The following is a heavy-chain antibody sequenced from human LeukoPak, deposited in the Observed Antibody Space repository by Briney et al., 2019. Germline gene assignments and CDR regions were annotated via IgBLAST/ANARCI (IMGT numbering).Heavy chain of an antibody. CDR3: ARGGAGVVRETLVGPRRQYYFMDV. V-gene: IGHV1-2*02. Sequence: ASVKVSCKAYGYSFSGYYIHWVRQAPGQGLEWMGWINPNSATTNYAQKFKSRVSMTRDMSISIAYMELSSLRSDDTAVYYCARGGAGVVRETLVGPRRQYYFMDVWGKGTTVTVSS. CDR1: GYSFSGYY. J-gene: IGHJ6*03. D-gene: IGHD3-10*01. CDR2: INPNSATT.